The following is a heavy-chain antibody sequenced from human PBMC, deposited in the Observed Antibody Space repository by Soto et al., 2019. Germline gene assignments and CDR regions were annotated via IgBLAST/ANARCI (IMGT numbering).Heavy chain of an antibody. CDR1: GGTFSSYT. CDR3: ARGEIMITFGVNAFDI. Sequence: QVQLVQSGAEVKKPGSSVKVSCKASGGTFSSYTISWVRQAPGQGLEWMGRIIPILGIANYAQKFQGRVTITADKATSTAYMELSSLRSEDTAVYYCARGEIMITFGVNAFDIWGQGTMVTVSS. J-gene: IGHJ3*02. CDR2: IIPILGIA. D-gene: IGHD3-16*01. V-gene: IGHV1-69*02.